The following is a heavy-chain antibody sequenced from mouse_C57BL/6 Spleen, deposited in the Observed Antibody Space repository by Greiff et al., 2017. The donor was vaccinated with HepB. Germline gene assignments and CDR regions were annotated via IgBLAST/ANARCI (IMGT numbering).Heavy chain of an antibody. D-gene: IGHD1-1*01. V-gene: IGHV1-55*01. CDR3: ARRYGSLFYYAMDY. CDR1: GYTFTSYW. CDR2: IYPGSGST. J-gene: IGHJ4*01. Sequence: VQLQQSGAELVKPGASVKMSCKASGYTFTSYWITWVKQRPGQGLEWIGDIYPGSGSTNYNEKFKSKATMTVDTSSSTAYMQLSSLTSEDSAVYYCARRYGSLFYYAMDYWGQGTSVTVSS.